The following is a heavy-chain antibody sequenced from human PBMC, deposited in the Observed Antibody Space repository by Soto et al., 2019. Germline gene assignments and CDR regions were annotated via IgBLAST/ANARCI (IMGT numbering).Heavy chain of an antibody. D-gene: IGHD2-2*01. CDR3: TKILGYCSSSSCSNAFYYYYGMDV. CDR2: ISYDGGNR. Sequence: PVGSLRLSCAASGFTFNNYGMHWVRQAPGKGLEWGAVISYDGGNRYYADSVKGRFTISRENPKNTLYLQMNSLRAADTAVYYCTKILGYCSSSSCSNAFYYYYGMDVWGQGTTVTVSS. J-gene: IGHJ6*02. V-gene: IGHV3-30*18. CDR1: GFTFNNYG.